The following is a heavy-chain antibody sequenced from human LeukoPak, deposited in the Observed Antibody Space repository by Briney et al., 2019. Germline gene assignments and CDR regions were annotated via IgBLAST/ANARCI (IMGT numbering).Heavy chain of an antibody. CDR1: GGSISIMNHY. Sequence: SETLCLTCTVSGGSISIMNHYWGWIRQPPEKGLEWIGSILYSGNTWYTPSLKSRVTISVDTSRSQFSLKLTSVTAADTAVYYCGRHVHNGDFAYWGQGILVTVSS. V-gene: IGHV4-39*01. CDR2: ILYSGNT. CDR3: GRHVHNGDFAY. D-gene: IGHD2-8*01. J-gene: IGHJ4*02.